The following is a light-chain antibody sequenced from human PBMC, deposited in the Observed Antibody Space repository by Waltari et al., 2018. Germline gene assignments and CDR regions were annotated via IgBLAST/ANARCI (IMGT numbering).Light chain of an antibody. V-gene: IGLV3-21*01. J-gene: IGLJ3*02. CDR3: QARDSSSDPVV. Sequence: SFVLTQAPAVSVALGQTARISWVGDSVRSNNATWYQQRPGQAPVVVISCNDNWPSGIPERFSASNSGNTATLTITRAEAGDEADYYCQARDSSSDPVVFGGGTKLTVL. CDR2: CND. CDR1: SVRSNN.